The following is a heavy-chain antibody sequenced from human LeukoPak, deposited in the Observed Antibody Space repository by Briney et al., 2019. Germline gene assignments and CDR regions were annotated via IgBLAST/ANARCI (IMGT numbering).Heavy chain of an antibody. Sequence: GASVKVSCKASGGTFSSYAISWVRQAPGQGLEWMGGIIPIFGTANYAQKFQGRVTITADESTSTAYMELSSLRSEDTAVYYCARLSGGSYALKNWFDPWGQGTLVTVSS. CDR2: IIPIFGTA. V-gene: IGHV1-69*13. CDR3: ARLSGGSYALKNWFDP. CDR1: GGTFSSYA. J-gene: IGHJ5*02. D-gene: IGHD1-26*01.